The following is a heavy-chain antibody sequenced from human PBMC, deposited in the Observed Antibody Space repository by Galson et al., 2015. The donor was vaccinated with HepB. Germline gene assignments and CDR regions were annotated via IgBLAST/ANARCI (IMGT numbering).Heavy chain of an antibody. CDR3: ARDRVIRVWVPGAPMDV. J-gene: IGHJ6*04. CDR1: GDTFASYG. CDR2: ISAYNGNT. V-gene: IGHV1-18*01. Sequence: SVKVSCKAHGDTFASYGISGVRQAPGQGLEWRGWISAYNGNTNYAQKLQGRVTMTKDKATSTADMEQRSLRSDDTAVYYCARDRVIRVWVPGAPMDVWGNGTTVTVSS. D-gene: IGHD2-2*01.